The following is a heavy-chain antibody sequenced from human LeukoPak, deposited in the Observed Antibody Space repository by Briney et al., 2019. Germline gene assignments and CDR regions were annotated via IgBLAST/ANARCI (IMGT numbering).Heavy chain of an antibody. CDR1: GYTFTGFY. CDR2: INLNSGGT. CDR3: ARSAEFSSSPIDY. V-gene: IGHV1-2*06. D-gene: IGHD6-6*01. J-gene: IGHJ4*02. Sequence: GASVQVSCKASGYTFTGFYMHWVRQATGQGLEWMGRINLNSGGTNYAQKFQGRVTLTRDTSISTAYMEVSRLRSDDTAVYYCARSAEFSSSPIDYWGQGTLVTISS.